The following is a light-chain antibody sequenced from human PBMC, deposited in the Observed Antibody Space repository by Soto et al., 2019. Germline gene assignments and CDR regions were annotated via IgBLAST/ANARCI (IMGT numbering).Light chain of an antibody. J-gene: IGKJ4*01. CDR2: DAS. CDR1: QSVSNTY. V-gene: IGKV3-20*01. Sequence: EIVLTQSPGTLSLSPGERATLSCRASQSVSNTYLAWYQQKPGQAPRLLIYDASSRATGIPDRFSGSGSGTDFTLTISRLEPEDFAVYYCQHYGRSQGLFTFGRGTKVEIX. CDR3: QHYGRSQGLFT.